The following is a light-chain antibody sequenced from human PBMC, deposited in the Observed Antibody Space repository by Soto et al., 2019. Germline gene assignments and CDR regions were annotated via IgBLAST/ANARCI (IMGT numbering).Light chain of an antibody. CDR1: QGITSL. Sequence: DIQMTQSPSSVSASVGDSLTITCRASQGITSLVAWYQHKPGRAPKLLIYAASRLQSGVPSRFSGSGSGTDFTLTISSLQPEDFGTYYCQQTSSFPLTLGGGTKVEIK. V-gene: IGKV1-12*01. CDR3: QQTSSFPLT. CDR2: AAS. J-gene: IGKJ4*01.